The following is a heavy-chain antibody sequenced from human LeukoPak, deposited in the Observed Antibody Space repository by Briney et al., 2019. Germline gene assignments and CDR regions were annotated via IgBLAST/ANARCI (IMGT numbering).Heavy chain of an antibody. CDR2: INHSGSA. Sequence: SETLSLTCAVYGGSFSGYYWSWIRQPPGKGLEWIGEINHSGSANYNPSLKSRVTISVDTSKNQFSLKLSSVTAADTAVYYCARRAIAARPWDYWGQGTLVTVSS. V-gene: IGHV4-34*01. D-gene: IGHD6-6*01. CDR3: ARRAIAARPWDY. J-gene: IGHJ4*02. CDR1: GGSFSGYY.